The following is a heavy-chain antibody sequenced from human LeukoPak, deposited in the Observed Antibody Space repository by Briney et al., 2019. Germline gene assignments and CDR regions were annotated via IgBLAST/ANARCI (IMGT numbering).Heavy chain of an antibody. CDR1: GFTFSRYA. CDR2: ISYDGSNK. D-gene: IGHD4-11*01. CDR3: ATTQSSLYYYYYYMDV. J-gene: IGHJ6*03. V-gene: IGHV3-30-3*01. Sequence: GGSLRLSCAASGFTFSRYAMHWVRQAPGKGLKWVAVISYDGSNKYYADSVKGRFTISRDNSRNTLYLQMNSLRAEDTAVYYCATTQSSLYYYYYYMDVWGKGTTVTVSS.